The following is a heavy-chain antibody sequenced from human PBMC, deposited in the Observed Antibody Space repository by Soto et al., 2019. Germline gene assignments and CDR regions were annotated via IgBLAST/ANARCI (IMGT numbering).Heavy chain of an antibody. CDR2: IWYDGTNE. Sequence: QVQLVESGGGVVQPERSLRLSCAASGFTFSSDGMHWVRQAPGKGLEWVAVIWYDGTNENYGDSVKGRFTISRDNSKNTLYLQMNSLRAEDTAVYYCARDDYANARAFDIWGQGTMVTVSS. CDR1: GFTFSSDG. J-gene: IGHJ3*02. V-gene: IGHV3-33*01. D-gene: IGHD4-17*01. CDR3: ARDDYANARAFDI.